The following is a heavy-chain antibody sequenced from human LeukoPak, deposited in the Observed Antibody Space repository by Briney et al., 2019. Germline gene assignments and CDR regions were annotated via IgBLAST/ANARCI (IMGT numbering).Heavy chain of an antibody. J-gene: IGHJ6*03. D-gene: IGHD6-6*01. CDR3: ARDTAARYYYYYYMDV. CDR1: GFTFSRFA. CDR2: ISYDGSNK. Sequence: GSLRLSCAASGFTFSRFAMHWVRQAPGKGLEWVALISYDGSNKYSADSVKGRFTISRDNAKNSLYLQMNSLRAEDTAVYYCARDTAARYYYYYYMDVWGKGTTVTVSS. V-gene: IGHV3-30*03.